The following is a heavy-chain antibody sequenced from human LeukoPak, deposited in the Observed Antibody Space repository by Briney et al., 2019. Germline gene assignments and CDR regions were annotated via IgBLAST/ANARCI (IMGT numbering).Heavy chain of an antibody. CDR2: IHTSGST. CDR1: GGSISSYY. J-gene: IGHJ5*02. D-gene: IGHD2-2*01. V-gene: IGHV4-4*07. Sequence: SETLSLTCTVSGGSISSYYWSWIRQPAGKRLEWIGRIHTSGSTNYNPSLKSRVTISVDTSKNQFSLKLSSVTAADTAVYYCARDRGRYCSSTSCQNPRGHWFDPWGQGTLVTVSS. CDR3: ARDRGRYCSSTSCQNPRGHWFDP.